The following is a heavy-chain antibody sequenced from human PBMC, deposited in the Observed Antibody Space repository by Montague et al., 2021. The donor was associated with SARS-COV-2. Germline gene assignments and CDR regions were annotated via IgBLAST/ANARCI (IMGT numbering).Heavy chain of an antibody. CDR2: VYYNGNT. J-gene: IGHJ4*02. D-gene: IGHD2-15*01. V-gene: IGHV4-59*01. CDR1: GGSLSSYY. Sequence: SETLSLTCTVSGGSLSSYYWSWIRQPPGRGLEWIGDVYYNGNTXXXPSXKSRIILSVDTSKNHFSLKVSSVTAADTAVYYCARGSKWSHYFDYWGQGTLVTVSS. CDR3: ARGSKWSHYFDY.